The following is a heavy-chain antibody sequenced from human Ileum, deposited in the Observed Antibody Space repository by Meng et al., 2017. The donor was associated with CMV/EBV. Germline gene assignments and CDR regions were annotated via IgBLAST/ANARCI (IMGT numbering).Heavy chain of an antibody. CDR3: ARVEMSTIYRFGGASWRYYFDY. J-gene: IGHJ4*02. CDR1: GGSISSYY. D-gene: IGHD5-24*01. CDR2: IYYSGST. V-gene: IGHV4-59*13. Sequence: SETLSLTCTVSGGSISSYYWSRIRQPPGKGLEWIGYIYYSGSTNYNTSLQSRVTISVDTSKNQFSLRVSSVTAVDTAVYYCARVEMSTIYRFGGASWRYYFDYWGQGTLVTVSS.